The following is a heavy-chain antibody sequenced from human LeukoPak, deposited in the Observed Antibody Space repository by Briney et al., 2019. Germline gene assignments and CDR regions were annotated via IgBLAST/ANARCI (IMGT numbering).Heavy chain of an antibody. CDR3: VKGAKYSGSSVDYFYMDV. CDR1: GFSFSTHA. V-gene: IGHV3-23*01. J-gene: IGHJ6*03. CDR2: ISGSGDNT. D-gene: IGHD1-26*01. Sequence: GGSLRLSCAASGFSFSTHAMGWVRQAPGKGLEWVSVISGSGDNTYQADSVKGRFIISRDNSKNTLSVQMNSLRAEDTAVYYCVKGAKYSGSSVDYFYMDVWARGTTVTVSS.